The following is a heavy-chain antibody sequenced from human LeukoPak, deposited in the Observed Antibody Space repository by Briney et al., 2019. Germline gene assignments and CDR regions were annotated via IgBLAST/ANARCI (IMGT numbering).Heavy chain of an antibody. J-gene: IGHJ4*02. CDR1: GYTFTGYY. D-gene: IGHD3-9*01. CDR2: INPNSGGT. Sequence: ASVKVSCKASGYTFTGYYMHWVRQAPGQGLEWMGWINPNSGGTNYAQKFQGGVTMTRDTSISTAYMELSRLRSDDTAVYYCARGGYDILTGTYYFDYWGQGTLVTVSS. V-gene: IGHV1-2*02. CDR3: ARGGYDILTGTYYFDY.